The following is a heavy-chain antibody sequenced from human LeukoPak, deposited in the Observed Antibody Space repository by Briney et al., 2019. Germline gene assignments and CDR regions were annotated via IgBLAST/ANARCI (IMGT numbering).Heavy chain of an antibody. Sequence: GGSLRLSCAASGFTFSSYSMNWVRQAPGKGLEWVSSISSSSSYIYYADSVKGRFTISRDNAKNSLYLQMNSLRAEDTAVYYCARDEGSGWYFFDYWGQGTLVTVSS. CDR3: ARDEGSGWYFFDY. CDR2: ISSSSSYI. CDR1: GFTFSSYS. V-gene: IGHV3-21*01. D-gene: IGHD6-19*01. J-gene: IGHJ4*02.